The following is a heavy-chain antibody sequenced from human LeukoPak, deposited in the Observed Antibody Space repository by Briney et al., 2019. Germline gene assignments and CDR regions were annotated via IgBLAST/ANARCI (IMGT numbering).Heavy chain of an antibody. V-gene: IGHV3-23*01. J-gene: IGHJ3*02. CDR2: IRGSGGST. D-gene: IGHD4-11*01. CDR3: AKDLVDYGNDGPGAFHI. CDR1: GFTFSSYA. Sequence: GGSLRLSCAASGFTFSSYAMSWVRQAPGKGLEWVSAIRGSGGSTYYADSVRGRFTISGDNSKNTLYVHMNSLRAEDTAIYYCAKDLVDYGNDGPGAFHIWGQGTMVTVSS.